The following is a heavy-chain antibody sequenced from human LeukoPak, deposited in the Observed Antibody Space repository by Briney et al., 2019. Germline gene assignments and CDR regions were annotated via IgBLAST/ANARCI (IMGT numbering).Heavy chain of an antibody. V-gene: IGHV4-59*01. CDR2: IYYSGST. CDR3: ARDLYYYGMDV. CDR1: GGSISSYY. Sequence: PSETLSLTCTVSGGSISSYYWSWIRQPPGKGPEWIGYIYYSGSTNYNPSLKSRVTISVDTSKNQFSLKLSSVTAADTAVYYCARDLYYYGMDVWGQGTTVTVSS. J-gene: IGHJ6*02.